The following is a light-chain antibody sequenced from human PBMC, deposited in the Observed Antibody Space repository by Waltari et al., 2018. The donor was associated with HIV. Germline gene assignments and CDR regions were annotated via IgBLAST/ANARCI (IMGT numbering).Light chain of an antibody. CDR1: QSVRNY. J-gene: IGKJ5*01. CDR2: DAS. CDR3: QQRSNWIT. Sequence: ENVLKQSPATLSLSPGERAALSCRASQSVRNYLAWFQQKPGQPPRLLIYDASNRATGVPDMCSGSGSGTDFTLTIINLEPEDLAVYYCQQRSNWITFGQGTRLEIK. V-gene: IGKV3-11*01.